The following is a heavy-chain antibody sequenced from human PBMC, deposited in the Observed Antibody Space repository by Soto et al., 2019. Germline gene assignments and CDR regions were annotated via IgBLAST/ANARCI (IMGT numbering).Heavy chain of an antibody. V-gene: IGHV1-69*02. D-gene: IGHD4-17*01. CDR1: GGTFSSYT. CDR2: IIPILGIA. Sequence: QVQLVQSGAEVKKPGSSVKVSCKASGGTFSSYTISWVRQAPGQGLEWMGRIIPILGIANYAQKFQCRVTTPAAKSSSTAYMEVRRLRSEDTAVYYCARSSITTVVSPRYYYGMDVWGQGTTVTVSS. J-gene: IGHJ6*02. CDR3: ARSSITTVVSPRYYYGMDV.